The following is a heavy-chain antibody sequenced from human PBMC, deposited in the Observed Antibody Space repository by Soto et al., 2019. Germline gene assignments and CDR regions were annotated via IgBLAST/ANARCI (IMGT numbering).Heavy chain of an antibody. CDR2: IYYSGST. CDR3: ARDPTIFGVIYGMDV. D-gene: IGHD3-3*01. V-gene: IGHV4-30-4*01. CDR1: GGSIRSGDYY. Sequence: SETLSLTCTVSGGSIRSGDYYWSWIRQPPGKGLEWIGYIYYSGSTYYNPSLKSRVTISVDTSKNQFSLKLSSVTAADTAVYYCARDPTIFGVIYGMDVWGQGTTVTVSS. J-gene: IGHJ6*02.